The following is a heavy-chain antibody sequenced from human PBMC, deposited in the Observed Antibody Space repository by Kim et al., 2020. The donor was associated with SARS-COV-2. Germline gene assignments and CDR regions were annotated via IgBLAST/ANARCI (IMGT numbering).Heavy chain of an antibody. CDR2: ISAYNGNT. Sequence: ASVKVSCKASGYTFTSYGISWVRQAPGQGLEWMGWISAYNGNTNYAQKLQGRVTMTTDTSTSTAYMELRSLRSDDTAVYYCARTTYYDILTGYWLIDYWGQGTLVTVSS. J-gene: IGHJ4*02. CDR3: ARTTYYDILTGYWLIDY. CDR1: GYTFTSYG. D-gene: IGHD3-9*01. V-gene: IGHV1-18*01.